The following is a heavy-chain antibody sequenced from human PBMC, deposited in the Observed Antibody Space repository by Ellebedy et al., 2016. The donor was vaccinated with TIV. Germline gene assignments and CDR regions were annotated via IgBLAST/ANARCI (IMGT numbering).Heavy chain of an antibody. Sequence: GESLKISCAASGFTFSSYSMNWVRQAPGKGLEWVSSISSSSSYIYYADSVKGRFTISRDNAKNSLYLQMNSLRAEDTAVYYCARPESPSDRGYSGYDSYYYYGMDVWGQGTTVTVSS. CDR1: GFTFSSYS. V-gene: IGHV3-21*01. D-gene: IGHD5-12*01. J-gene: IGHJ6*02. CDR2: ISSSSSYI. CDR3: ARPESPSDRGYSGYDSYYYYGMDV.